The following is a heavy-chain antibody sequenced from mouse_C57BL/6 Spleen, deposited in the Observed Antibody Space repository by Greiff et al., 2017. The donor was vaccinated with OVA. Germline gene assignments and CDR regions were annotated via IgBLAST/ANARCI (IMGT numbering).Heavy chain of an antibody. CDR3: ARHNGYDTHYAMDY. J-gene: IGHJ4*01. CDR1: GFSLTSYG. CDR2: IWSDGST. Sequence: VQLQESGPGLVAPSQSLSITCTVSGFSLTSYGVHWVRQPPGKGLEWLVVIWSDGSTTYNSALKSRLSISKDNSKSQVFLKMNSLQTDDTAMYYCARHNGYDTHYAMDYWGQGTSVTVSS. D-gene: IGHD2-2*01. V-gene: IGHV2-6-1*01.